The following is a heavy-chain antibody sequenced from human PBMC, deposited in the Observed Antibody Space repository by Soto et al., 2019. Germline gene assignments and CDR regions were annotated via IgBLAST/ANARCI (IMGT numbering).Heavy chain of an antibody. CDR2: ISYDGSNK. D-gene: IGHD5-12*01. J-gene: IGHJ6*02. V-gene: IGHV3-30*18. Sequence: QVQLVESGGGVVQPGRSLRLSCAASGFTFSSYGMHWVRQATGKGLEWVAVISYDGSNKYYADSVKGRFTISRDNSKKPFQQQMSSLRAEDTALYYCAKDRAPQSGDDIFYYGMDVWGQGTTVTVSS. CDR3: AKDRAPQSGDDIFYYGMDV. CDR1: GFTFSSYG.